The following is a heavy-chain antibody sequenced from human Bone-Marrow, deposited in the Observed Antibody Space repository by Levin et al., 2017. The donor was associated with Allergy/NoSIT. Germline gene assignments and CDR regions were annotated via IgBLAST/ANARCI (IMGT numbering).Heavy chain of an antibody. D-gene: IGHD4-17*01. V-gene: IGHV3-23*01. CDR3: AKAGWATVTAFDY. J-gene: IGHJ4*02. Sequence: GGSLRLSCAASGFTFSSYAMSWVRQAPGKGLEWVSRIGDSGGDTYYADSVKGRFTISRDNSKNTLYLQMNSLRAEDTAIYYCAKAGWATVTAFDYWGQGTLVTVPS. CDR2: IGDSGGDT. CDR1: GFTFSSYA.